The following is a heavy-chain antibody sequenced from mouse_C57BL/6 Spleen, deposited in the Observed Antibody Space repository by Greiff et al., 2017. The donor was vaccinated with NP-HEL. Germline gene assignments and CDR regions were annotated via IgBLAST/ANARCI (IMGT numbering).Heavy chain of an antibody. CDR3: ARCQTY. D-gene: IGHD6-1*01. CDR2: INPGSGGT. Sequence: VQLQESGAELVRPGTSVKVSCKASGYAFTNYLIEWVKQRPGQGLEWIGVINPGSGGTNYNEKFKGKATLTADKSASTAYMQLSSLTSEDSAVYFCARCQTYWGQGTLVTVSA. V-gene: IGHV1-54*01. J-gene: IGHJ3*01. CDR1: GYAFTNYL.